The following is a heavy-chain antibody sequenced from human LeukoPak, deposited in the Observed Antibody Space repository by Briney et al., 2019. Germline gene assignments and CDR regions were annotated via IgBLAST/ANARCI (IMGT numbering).Heavy chain of an antibody. D-gene: IGHD3-3*01. Sequence: GGSLRLSCAASGFTFSSYAMSWVRQAPGKGLEWVSAISGSGGSTCYADSVKGRFTISRDNSKNTLYLQMNSLRAEDTAVYYCAKVIRFLEWSFDYWGQGTLVTVSS. CDR3: AKVIRFLEWSFDY. J-gene: IGHJ4*02. CDR1: GFTFSSYA. CDR2: ISGSGGST. V-gene: IGHV3-23*01.